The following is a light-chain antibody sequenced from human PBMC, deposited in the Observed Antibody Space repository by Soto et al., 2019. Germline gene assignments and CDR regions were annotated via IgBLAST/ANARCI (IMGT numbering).Light chain of an antibody. CDR1: QSVSSK. V-gene: IGKV3-15*01. J-gene: IGKJ2*01. CDR3: LQDYNYPYT. Sequence: ETVLTQSPATLSLSPGERATLSCRASQSVSSKLAWYQQKPGQAPRLLSYGASTRATGIPARFSGSGSGTEFTLTISSLQSEDFATYYCLQDYNYPYTFGQGTKVDIK. CDR2: GAS.